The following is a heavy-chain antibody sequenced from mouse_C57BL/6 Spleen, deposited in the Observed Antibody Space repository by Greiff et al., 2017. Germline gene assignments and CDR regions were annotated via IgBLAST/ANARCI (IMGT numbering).Heavy chain of an antibody. V-gene: IGHV1-80*01. CDR1: GYAFSSYW. Sequence: VQLQQSGAELVKPGASVKISCKASGYAFSSYWMNWVKQRPGKGLEWIGQIYPGDGDTNYNGKFKGKATLTADKSSSTAYMQLSSLTSEDSAVYFCARSRGYGDGCYFDYWGQGTTLTVSS. CDR2: IYPGDGDT. CDR3: ARSRGYGDGCYFDY. D-gene: IGHD2-2*01. J-gene: IGHJ2*01.